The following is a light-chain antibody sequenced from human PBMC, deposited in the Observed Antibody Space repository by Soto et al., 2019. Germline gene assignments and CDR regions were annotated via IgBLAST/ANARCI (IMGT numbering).Light chain of an antibody. J-gene: IGLJ2*01. Sequence: QSVLTQPPSASGSPGQSVTISCTGTSNDVGGYNCVSWYQQHPGKAPKLMIYEVSKRPSGVPDRFSGSKSGNTASLTVSGLQAEDEADYYCSSYAGSNIPVVFGGGTKLTVL. CDR2: EVS. CDR3: SSYAGSNIPVV. V-gene: IGLV2-8*01. CDR1: SNDVGGYNC.